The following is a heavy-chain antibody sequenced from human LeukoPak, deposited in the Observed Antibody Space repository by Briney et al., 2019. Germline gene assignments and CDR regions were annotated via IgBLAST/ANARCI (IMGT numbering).Heavy chain of an antibody. CDR1: GYTFTSYG. V-gene: IGHV1-18*01. J-gene: IGHJ4*02. D-gene: IGHD3-10*01. CDR3: ARAIWFGELLSRYDY. Sequence: GASVKVSCKASGYTFTSYGISWVRQAPGQGLEWMGWISAYNGNTNYAQKLQGRVTMTTDTSTSTAYMELRSLRSDDTAVYYRARAIWFGELLSRYDYWGQGTLVTVSS. CDR2: ISAYNGNT.